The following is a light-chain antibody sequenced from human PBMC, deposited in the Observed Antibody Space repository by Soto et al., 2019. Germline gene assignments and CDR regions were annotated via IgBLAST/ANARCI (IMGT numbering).Light chain of an antibody. CDR3: QSSDRSLSGWV. J-gene: IGLJ3*02. V-gene: IGLV1-40*01. CDR2: GNS. CDR1: SSNIGAGYD. Sequence: QSVLTQPPSVSGAPGQRVTISCTGSSSNIGAGYDVHWYQQLPGTAPKLLIYGNSNRPSGVPDRFSGSKSGTSASLAITGLQAEDEADYSCQSSDRSLSGWVFGGGTKLTVL.